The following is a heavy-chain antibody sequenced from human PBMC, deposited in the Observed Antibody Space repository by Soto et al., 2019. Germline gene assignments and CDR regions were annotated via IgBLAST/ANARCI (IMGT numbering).Heavy chain of an antibody. CDR2: IYYSGST. CDR3: ARGPGTMAKIDY. D-gene: IGHD3-10*01. J-gene: IGHJ4*02. V-gene: IGHV4-31*11. CDR1: GGSFSGYY. Sequence: SETLSLTCAVYGGSFSGYYCSWIRQHPGKGLEWIGYIYYSGSTYYNPSLKSRVTISVDTSKNQFSLKLSSVTAADTAVYYCARGPGTMAKIDYWGQGTLVTVSS.